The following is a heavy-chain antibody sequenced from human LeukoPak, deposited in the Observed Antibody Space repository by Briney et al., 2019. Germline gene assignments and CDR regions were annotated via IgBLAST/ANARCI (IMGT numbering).Heavy chain of an antibody. J-gene: IGHJ4*02. CDR2: IRYDGSNT. V-gene: IGHV3-30*02. Sequence: GGSLRLSCAASGFTFSSYGMHWVRQAPGKGLEWVAFIRYDGSNTYYGDSVKGRFTISRDSSRNTLYLQMDSLRAEDTAMYYGVRGKLWPRPYFDYWGQGILVTVSP. CDR3: VRGKLWPRPYFDY. CDR1: GFTFSSYG. D-gene: IGHD5-18*01.